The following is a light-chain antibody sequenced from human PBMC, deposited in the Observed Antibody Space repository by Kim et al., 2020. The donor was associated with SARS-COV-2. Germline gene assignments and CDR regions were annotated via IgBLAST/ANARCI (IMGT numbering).Light chain of an antibody. CDR3: QQYGSSPAYT. Sequence: EIVLTQSPGTLSLSPGERATLSCRASQSVSSNYLVWYQQKPGQAPRLLIYGASSRATGIPDRFSGSGSGTDFTLTISRLEPEDFAVYYCQQYGSSPAYTFGQGTKVDIK. J-gene: IGKJ2*01. V-gene: IGKV3-20*01. CDR2: GAS. CDR1: QSVSSNY.